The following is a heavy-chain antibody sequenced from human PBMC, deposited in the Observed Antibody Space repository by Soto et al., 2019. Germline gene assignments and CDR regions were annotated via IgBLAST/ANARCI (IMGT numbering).Heavy chain of an antibody. D-gene: IGHD3-16*01. CDR1: GFTFSSYG. V-gene: IGHV3-30*18. CDR2: ISYDGSNK. J-gene: IGHJ6*02. Sequence: QVQLVESGGGVVQPGRSLRLSCAASGFTFSSYGMHWVRQAPGKGLEWVAVISYDGSNKYYADSVKGRFTISRDNSKNTLYLQMNSLRAEDTAVYYCAKDRTPFWWIDVFYAMGVWGQGTTVTVSS. CDR3: AKDRTPFWWIDVFYAMGV.